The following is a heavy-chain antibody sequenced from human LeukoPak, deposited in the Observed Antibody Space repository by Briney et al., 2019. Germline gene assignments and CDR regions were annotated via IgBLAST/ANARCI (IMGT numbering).Heavy chain of an antibody. V-gene: IGHV4-4*07. CDR1: GGSISSYY. CDR2: IYTSGST. CDR3: ARHGCSGGSCFDLAEALPFQH. D-gene: IGHD2-15*01. J-gene: IGHJ1*01. Sequence: SETLSLTCTVSGGSISSYYWSWIRQPAGKGLEWIGRIYTSGSTNYNPSLKSRVTMSVDTSKNQFSLKLSSVTAADTAVYYCARHGCSGGSCFDLAEALPFQHWGQGTLVTVSS.